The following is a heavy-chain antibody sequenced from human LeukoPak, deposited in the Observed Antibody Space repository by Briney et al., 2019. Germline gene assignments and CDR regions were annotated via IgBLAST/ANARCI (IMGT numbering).Heavy chain of an antibody. CDR3: ASQLGGTTFH. CDR2: VYYSATT. J-gene: IGHJ4*02. CDR1: GDSINRYY. D-gene: IGHD1-1*01. V-gene: IGHV4-59*01. Sequence: SETLSLTRSVSGDSINRYYWSWIRQPPGKGLEWPGSVYYSATTNYNHSLKSRVTISLDTSKTQFSLRLSSVTAADTAVYYCASQLGGTTFHWGQGILVTVSS.